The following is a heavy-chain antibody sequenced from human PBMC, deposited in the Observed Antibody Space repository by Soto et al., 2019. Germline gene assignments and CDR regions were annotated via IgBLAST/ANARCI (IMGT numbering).Heavy chain of an antibody. D-gene: IGHD3-22*01. J-gene: IGHJ5*02. V-gene: IGHV4-38-2*01. CDR2: LYHIGST. CDR3: ARVRPWVPYYYDSSPYTFENWFDP. Sequence: SETLSLTCAVSGYSISSGNYWAWIRQPPGRGLEWIGSLYHIGSTHYNTSLKSRVTISVDTSKNHFSLELSSVTAADTAVYYCARVRPWVPYYYDSSPYTFENWFDPWGQGTLVTVSS. CDR1: GYSISSGNY.